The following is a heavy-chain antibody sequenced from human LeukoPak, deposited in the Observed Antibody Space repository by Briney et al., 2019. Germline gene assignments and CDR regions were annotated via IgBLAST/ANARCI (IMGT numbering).Heavy chain of an antibody. Sequence: PGGSLRLSCAASRFTFSSYSMNWVRQAPGKGLEWVSYISSSSSTIYYADSVKGRFTISRDNAKSSLYLQMNSLRAEDTAVYYCARAGITTTGPLFQHWGQGTLVTVSS. CDR3: ARAGITTTGPLFQH. D-gene: IGHD6-13*01. V-gene: IGHV3-48*01. CDR2: ISSSSSTI. J-gene: IGHJ1*01. CDR1: RFTFSSYS.